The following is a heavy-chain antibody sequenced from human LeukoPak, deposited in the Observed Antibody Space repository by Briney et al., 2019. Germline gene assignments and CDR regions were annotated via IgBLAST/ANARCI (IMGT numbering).Heavy chain of an antibody. Sequence: SETLSLTCAVSGGSISSGGYYWSWIRQHPGKGLEWIGYIYYSGSTYYNPSLKSRVTISVDTSKNQFSLKLSSVTAADTAVSYCARAKGLRFLEWFDYWGQGTLVTVSS. J-gene: IGHJ5*01. D-gene: IGHD3-3*01. CDR1: GGSISSGGYY. CDR2: IYYSGST. V-gene: IGHV4-31*11. CDR3: ARAKGLRFLEWFDY.